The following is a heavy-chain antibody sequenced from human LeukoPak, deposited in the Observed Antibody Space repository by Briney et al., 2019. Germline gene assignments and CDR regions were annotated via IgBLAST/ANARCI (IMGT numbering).Heavy chain of an antibody. CDR3: ARCPDYDYVWGSYRFGVGSGAFDI. CDR1: GGTFSSYA. D-gene: IGHD3-16*02. Sequence: ASVKVSCKASGGTFSSYAISWVRQAPGQGLEWMGGIIPIFGTANYAQKFQGRVTITADEPTSTAYMELSSLRSEDTAVYYCARCPDYDYVWGSYRFGVGSGAFDIWGQGTMVTVSS. V-gene: IGHV1-69*13. J-gene: IGHJ3*02. CDR2: IIPIFGTA.